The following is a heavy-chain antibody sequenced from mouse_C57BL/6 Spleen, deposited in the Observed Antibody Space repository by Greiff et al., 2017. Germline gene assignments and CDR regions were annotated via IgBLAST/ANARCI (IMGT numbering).Heavy chain of an antibody. CDR2: IWSGGST. CDR1: GFSLTSYG. D-gene: IGHD2-5*01. Sequence: QVQLQQSGPGLVQPSQSLSITCTVSGFSLTSYGVHWVRQSPGKGLEWLGVIWSGGSTDYNAAFISRLSISKDNSKSQFCFKMNSLQADDTAIYYCARKWESNGAWFAYWGQGTLVTVSA. V-gene: IGHV2-2*01. CDR3: ARKWESNGAWFAY. J-gene: IGHJ3*01.